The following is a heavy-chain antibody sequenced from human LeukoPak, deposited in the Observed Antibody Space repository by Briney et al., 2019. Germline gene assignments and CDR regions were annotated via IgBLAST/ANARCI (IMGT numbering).Heavy chain of an antibody. D-gene: IGHD6-13*01. Sequence: GGSLRLSCAASGFTFSNAWMSWVRQAPGKGLEWVARIKSKTDGGTTDYAAPVEGRFTISRDDSKNTLYLQMNSLKTEDTAVYYCTTEGLAAAGSSYYFDYWGQGTLVTVSS. CDR1: GFTFSNAW. CDR3: TTEGLAAAGSSYYFDY. CDR2: IKSKTDGGTT. V-gene: IGHV3-15*01. J-gene: IGHJ4*02.